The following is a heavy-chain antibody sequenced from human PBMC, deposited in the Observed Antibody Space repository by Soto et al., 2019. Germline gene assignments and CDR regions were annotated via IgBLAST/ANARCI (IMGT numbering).Heavy chain of an antibody. CDR2: INPNTGGT. CDR1: GYTFTAYY. J-gene: IGHJ4*02. V-gene: IGHV1-2*02. CDR3: ARDRPNDY. Sequence: QVQLVQSGAEVKKPGASVRVSCKTSGYTFTAYYLHWVRQAPGQGLEWVGWINPNTGGTNYAQKFQGRVTVTRDTSISTAYMDLTSLRSDDTAVYYCARDRPNDYWGQGTLVTVSS.